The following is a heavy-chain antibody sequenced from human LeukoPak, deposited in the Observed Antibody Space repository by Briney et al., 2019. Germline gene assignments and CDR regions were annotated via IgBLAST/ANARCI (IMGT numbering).Heavy chain of an antibody. D-gene: IGHD3-10*01. Sequence: SETLSLTCAVYGGSFSGHYWTWIRQPPGKGLEWIGEINHSGSTTYNPSLNSRVTISVDRSKNQFSLGLSSVTAADTAVYYCARPRYGSGSLDSWGQGTLVTVSS. J-gene: IGHJ4*02. CDR3: ARPRYGSGSLDS. V-gene: IGHV4-34*01. CDR2: INHSGST. CDR1: GGSFSGHY.